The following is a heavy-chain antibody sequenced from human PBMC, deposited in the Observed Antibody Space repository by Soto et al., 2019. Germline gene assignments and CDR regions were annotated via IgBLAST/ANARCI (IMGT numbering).Heavy chain of an antibody. D-gene: IGHD3-9*01. CDR1: GGSISSYY. J-gene: IGHJ4*02. CDR3: ARQGHYDILTGSPFDY. CDR2: IYYSGST. V-gene: IGHV4-59*08. Sequence: SETLSLTCTVSGGSISSYYWSWIRQPPGKGLEWIGYIYYSGSTNYNPSLKSRVTISVDTSKNQFSLKLSSVTAADTAVYYCARQGHYDILTGSPFDYWGQGTLVTVSS.